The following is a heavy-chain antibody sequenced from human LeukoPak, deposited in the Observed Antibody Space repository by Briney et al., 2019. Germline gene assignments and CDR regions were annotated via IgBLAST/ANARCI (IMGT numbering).Heavy chain of an antibody. J-gene: IGHJ4*02. D-gene: IGHD3-10*02. CDR2: MKEDGGEI. CDR3: VSVRGYSTFDY. V-gene: IGHV3-7*01. CDR1: GFPFSNYW. Sequence: GGSLRLSCAGSGFPFSNYWMAWVRQAPGKGLEWVANMKEDGGEINYVDSVKGRFTISRDNAKNSLDLQMNSLRVDDTAVYYCVSVRGYSTFDYRGQGTLVIVSS.